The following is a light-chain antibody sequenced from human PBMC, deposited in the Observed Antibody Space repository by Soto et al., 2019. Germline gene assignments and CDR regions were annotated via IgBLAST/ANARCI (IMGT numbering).Light chain of an antibody. CDR1: QGVGTN. CDR2: AVS. Sequence: ILMTQSPSSVSPSPGERASLSCRASQGVGTNLAWYQQKPGQAPRLLIYAVSTMASGLPARFSGRVSGAEFTLTISSLQSEDFAAYYCQQCNSRPLTFGGGTKVDIK. CDR3: QQCNSRPLT. J-gene: IGKJ4*01. V-gene: IGKV3-15*01.